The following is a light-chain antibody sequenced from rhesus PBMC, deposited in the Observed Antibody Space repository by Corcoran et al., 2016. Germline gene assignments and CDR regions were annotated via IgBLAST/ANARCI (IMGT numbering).Light chain of an antibody. J-gene: IGKJ2*01. CDR2: GAS. CDR1: QSVSSY. V-gene: IGKV3-10*01. CDR3: YQHSSGYS. Sequence: QVILTQSPATLSLSPGERATLSCRASQSVSSYLAWYQQTPGQAPRLLIYGASSRATGIPDRFSGSGSGTDFTLTFSSLRPEDVGVYHCYQHSSGYSFGQGTKVGIK.